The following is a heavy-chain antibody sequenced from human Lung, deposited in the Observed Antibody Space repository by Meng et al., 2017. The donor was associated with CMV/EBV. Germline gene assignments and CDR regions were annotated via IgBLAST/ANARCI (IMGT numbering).Heavy chain of an antibody. J-gene: IGHJ6*02. Sequence: SXXVSXNASGGTFSSYAISWVRQAPGQGLEWMGGIIPIFGTANYAQKFQGRVTITTDESTSTAYMELSSLRSEDTAVYYCARSPEFYQLLPGPYYYYGMDGXGQGXTVTVSS. D-gene: IGHD2-2*01. CDR3: ARSPEFYQLLPGPYYYYGMDG. CDR2: IIPIFGTA. V-gene: IGHV1-69*05. CDR1: GGTFSSYA.